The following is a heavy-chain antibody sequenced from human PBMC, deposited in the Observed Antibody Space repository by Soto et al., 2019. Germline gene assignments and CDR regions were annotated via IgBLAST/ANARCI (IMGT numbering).Heavy chain of an antibody. CDR1: GGSISSYY. CDR3: ARLYGDYSNYLDY. V-gene: IGHV4-59*08. J-gene: IGHJ4*02. Sequence: SETLSLTCTVSGGSISSYYWSWIRQPPGEGLEWIGYIYYSGSTNYNPSLKSRVTISVDTSKNQFSLKLSSVTAADTAVYYCARLYGDYSNYLDYWGQGTLVTVSS. D-gene: IGHD4-17*01. CDR2: IYYSGST.